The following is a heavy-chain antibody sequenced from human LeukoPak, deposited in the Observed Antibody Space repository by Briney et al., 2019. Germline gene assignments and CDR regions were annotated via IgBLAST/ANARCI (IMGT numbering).Heavy chain of an antibody. Sequence: GGSLRLSCAASGFTLSSYWMHWVRQAPGKGLVWVSRINSDGSSTSYADSVKGRFTISRDNAKNTLYLQMNSLRAEDTAVYYCARDRGAGIVGAIDYWGQGTLVTVSS. CDR3: ARDRGAGIVGAIDY. CDR1: GFTLSSYW. D-gene: IGHD1-26*01. V-gene: IGHV3-74*01. CDR2: INSDGSST. J-gene: IGHJ4*02.